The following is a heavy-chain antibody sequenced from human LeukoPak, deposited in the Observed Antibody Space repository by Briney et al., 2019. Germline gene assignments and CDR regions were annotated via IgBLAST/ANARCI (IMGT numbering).Heavy chain of an antibody. CDR3: AKLPKYYYDSNGYYYLDY. CDR2: IYSGGST. Sequence: GGSLRLSCAASGFTVSSNYMSWVRQAPGKGLEWVSVIYSGGSTYYADSVKGRFTISRDNSKNTLYLQMNSLRAEDTAVYYCAKLPKYYYDSNGYYYLDYWGQGTLVTVSS. J-gene: IGHJ4*02. V-gene: IGHV3-66*04. CDR1: GFTVSSNY. D-gene: IGHD3-22*01.